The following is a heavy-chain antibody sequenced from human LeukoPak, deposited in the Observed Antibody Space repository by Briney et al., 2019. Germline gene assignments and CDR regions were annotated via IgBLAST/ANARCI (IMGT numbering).Heavy chain of an antibody. Sequence: GRSLRLSCIASGFTFSNYVMHWVRQAPGKGLEWVAVIWYDGSNGYYGDSVKGRFTISRDNSKNTLDLQMNSLRGEDTAVYYCARDASGPSYWGQGTLVTVSS. D-gene: IGHD3-3*01. CDR2: IWYDGSNG. CDR1: GFTFSNYV. CDR3: ARDASGPSY. V-gene: IGHV3-33*01. J-gene: IGHJ4*02.